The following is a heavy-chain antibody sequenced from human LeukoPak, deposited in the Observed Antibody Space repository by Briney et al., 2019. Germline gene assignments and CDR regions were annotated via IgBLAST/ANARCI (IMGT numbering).Heavy chain of an antibody. Sequence: ASVKVSCKASGGTFSRFVISWVRQDPGQGLEWMGRITPTFATANYAQKFQGRVTFSTDESTGTAYMELSSLRSEDTAVYYCARDPGSYSDSSGNFLSGGYFDYWGQGTLVTVSS. CDR3: ARDPGSYSDSSGNFLSGGYFDY. CDR1: GGTFSRFV. J-gene: IGHJ4*02. CDR2: ITPTFATA. D-gene: IGHD3-22*01. V-gene: IGHV1-69*05.